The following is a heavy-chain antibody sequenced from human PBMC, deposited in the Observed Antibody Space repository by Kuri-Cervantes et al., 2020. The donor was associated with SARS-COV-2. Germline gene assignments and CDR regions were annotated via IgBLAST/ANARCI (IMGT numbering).Heavy chain of an antibody. CDR1: GFTFDDYA. CDR2: ISSSSSYI. V-gene: IGHV3-21*01. J-gene: IGHJ4*02. Sequence: GGSLRLSCAASGFTFDDYAMHWVRQAPGKGLEWVSSISSSSSYIYYADSVKGRFTISRDNAKNSLYLQMNSLRAEDTAVYYCARGTKAARQILSWDYWGQGTLVTVSS. CDR3: ARGTKAARQILSWDY. D-gene: IGHD6-6*01.